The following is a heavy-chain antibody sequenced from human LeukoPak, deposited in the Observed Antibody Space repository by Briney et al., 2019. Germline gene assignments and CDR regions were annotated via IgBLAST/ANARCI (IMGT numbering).Heavy chain of an antibody. CDR3: ARGKSDYSGLDY. J-gene: IGHJ4*02. D-gene: IGHD4-17*01. CDR2: IYDSGTT. CDR1: GGSFGNYY. V-gene: IGHV4-59*01. Sequence: SETLSLTCTVSGGSFGNYYWSWIRQPPGKGLEWIGYIYDSGTTNYNPSLKSRVTISVDTATNQFSLKLRSVTAADTAVYYCARGKSDYSGLDYWGQGTLVTVSS.